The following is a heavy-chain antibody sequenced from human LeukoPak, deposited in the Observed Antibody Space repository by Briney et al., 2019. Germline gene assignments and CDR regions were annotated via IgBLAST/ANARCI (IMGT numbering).Heavy chain of an antibody. CDR2: LKHDGTEK. D-gene: IGHD3-10*01. V-gene: IGHV3-7*01. J-gene: IGHJ6*02. CDR1: GFTFCNNR. Sequence: GGYLRLYCAASGFTFCNNRMSWHPQAQGKGLEWVANLKHDGTEKDYKDYVKGRFTISRDNTKNSLYLQRHSLRAEVTAEYYCARLSPFGSAVSSPHYRVDVWGQGTTVTVSS. CDR3: ARLSPFGSAVSSPHYRVDV.